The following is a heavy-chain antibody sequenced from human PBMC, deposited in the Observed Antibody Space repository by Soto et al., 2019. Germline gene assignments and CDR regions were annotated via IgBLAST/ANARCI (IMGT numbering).Heavy chain of an antibody. CDR3: AKDEAAADYYYYGMDV. CDR1: GFTFSSYG. Sequence: GRSLRLSCAASGFTFSSYGMHWVRQAPGKGLEWVAVISYDGSNKYYADSVKGRFTISRDNSKNTLYLQMNSLRAEDTAVYYCAKDEAAADYYYYGMDVWGQGTTVTAP. CDR2: ISYDGSNK. V-gene: IGHV3-30*18. J-gene: IGHJ6*02. D-gene: IGHD6-13*01.